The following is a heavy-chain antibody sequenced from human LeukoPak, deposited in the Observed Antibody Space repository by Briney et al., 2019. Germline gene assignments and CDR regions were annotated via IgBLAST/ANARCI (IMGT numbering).Heavy chain of an antibody. J-gene: IGHJ6*04. CDR2: IYYSGST. Sequence: SETLSLTCTVSGGSVSSGSYYWSWIRQPPGKGLEWIGYIYYSGSTNYNPSLKSRVTISVDTSKNQFSLKLSSVTAADTAVYYCARETTVTTSNYYYYYGMDVWGKGTTLTVSS. V-gene: IGHV4-61*01. CDR3: ARETTVTTSNYYYYYGMDV. CDR1: GGSVSSGSYY. D-gene: IGHD4-17*01.